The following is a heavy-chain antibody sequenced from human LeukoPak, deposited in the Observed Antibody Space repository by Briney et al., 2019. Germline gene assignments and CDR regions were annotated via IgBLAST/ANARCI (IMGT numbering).Heavy chain of an antibody. CDR1: GYSFTSYW. D-gene: IGHD1-26*01. Sequence: GESLKISCKGSGYSFTSYWIGWVRQMPGEGLEWMGIIYPGDSDTRYSPSFQGQVTISADKSISTAYLQWSSLKASDTAMYYCATSQSTKWELLPDYFDYWGQGTLVTVSS. CDR3: ATSQSTKWELLPDYFDY. J-gene: IGHJ4*02. CDR2: IYPGDSDT. V-gene: IGHV5-51*01.